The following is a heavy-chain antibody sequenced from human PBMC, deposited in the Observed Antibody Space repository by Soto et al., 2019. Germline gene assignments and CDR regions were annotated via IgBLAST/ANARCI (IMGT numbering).Heavy chain of an antibody. CDR3: ARDSGSSSDYYGMDV. J-gene: IGHJ6*02. V-gene: IGHV3-21*01. CDR2: ISSSSSYI. Sequence: GGSLRLSCAASGFIFSSYSMNWVRQAPGKGLEWVSSISSSSSYIYYADSVKGRFTISRDNAKNSLYLQMSSLRAEDTAVYYCARDSGSSSDYYGMDVWGQGTTVTVSS. CDR1: GFIFSSYS. D-gene: IGHD6-13*01.